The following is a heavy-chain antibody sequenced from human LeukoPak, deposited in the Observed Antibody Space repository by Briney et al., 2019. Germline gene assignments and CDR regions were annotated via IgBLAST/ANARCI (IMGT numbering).Heavy chain of an antibody. Sequence: GGSLRLPCAGSGFIFNNYAMHWVRQPPGKGLEWVSGISWNSGSIDYADSVKGRFTISRDNAKNSLYLQMNSLRVEDTAFYYCAKDNRRHYTSGPNPDSLHWGQGALVTVSS. CDR3: AKDNRRHYTSGPNPDSLH. V-gene: IGHV3-9*01. J-gene: IGHJ4*02. D-gene: IGHD6-19*01. CDR1: GFIFNNYA. CDR2: ISWNSGSI.